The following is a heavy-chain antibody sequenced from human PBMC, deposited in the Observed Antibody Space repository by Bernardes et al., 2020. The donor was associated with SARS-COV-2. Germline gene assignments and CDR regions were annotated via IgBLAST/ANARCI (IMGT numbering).Heavy chain of an antibody. CDR1: GYTFTTYD. Sequence: ASVKVSCRASGYTFTTYDINWVRQATGQKLEWVGWMNPKSGNTGSAQKFQGRVTMTRDTSISTAYMELSSLRSEDTAVYYCGRVAPDIDYWGQGTLVTVSS. CDR2: MNPKSGNT. J-gene: IGHJ4*02. V-gene: IGHV1-8*01. CDR3: GRVAPDIDY.